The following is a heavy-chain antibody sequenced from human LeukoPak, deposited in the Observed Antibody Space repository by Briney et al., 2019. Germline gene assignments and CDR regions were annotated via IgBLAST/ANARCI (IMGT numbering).Heavy chain of an antibody. CDR3: GKTTVGYSSGQKPAWPVDY. D-gene: IGHD5-18*01. CDR2: IFGSGGSP. Sequence: TGGSLRLSRAASGFTFCSHAMYWVRQAPGKGLEWVAGIFGSGGSPHYADPVKGRFTISRDNSRNTVYLEINSLRAEDTAVYYCGKTTVGYSSGQKPAWPVDYWGQGTLVTVSS. J-gene: IGHJ4*02. V-gene: IGHV3-23*01. CDR1: GFTFCSHA.